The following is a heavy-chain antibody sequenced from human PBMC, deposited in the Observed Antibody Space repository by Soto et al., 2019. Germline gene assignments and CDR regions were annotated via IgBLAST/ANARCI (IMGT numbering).Heavy chain of an antibody. CDR1: GFTFSSYA. Sequence: GGSLRLSCAASGFTFSSYAIHWVRQAPGKGLEWVAVISYDGSNEYYADSVRGRFTISRDNSKNTLYLQMNSLRAEDTAVYCCARDTYSSSFYYYGMDVWGQGTTVTVSS. D-gene: IGHD6-13*01. CDR3: ARDTYSSSFYYYGMDV. J-gene: IGHJ6*02. CDR2: ISYDGSNE. V-gene: IGHV3-30-3*01.